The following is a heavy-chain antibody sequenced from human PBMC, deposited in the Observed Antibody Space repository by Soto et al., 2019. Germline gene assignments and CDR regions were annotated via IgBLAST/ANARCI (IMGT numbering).Heavy chain of an antibody. J-gene: IGHJ6*03. V-gene: IGHV2-70*11. CDR2: IDWDDDK. D-gene: IGHD1-26*01. CDR1: GFSLSTSGMC. CDR3: ARTAPLVTVTPWDYYYMDV. Sequence: SGPTLVNPTQTLTLTCTFSGFSLSTSGMCVSWIRQPPGKALEWLARIDWDDDKYYSTSLKTRLTISKDTSKNQVVLTMTNMDPVDTATYYCARTAPLVTVTPWDYYYMDVWGKGTTVTVSS.